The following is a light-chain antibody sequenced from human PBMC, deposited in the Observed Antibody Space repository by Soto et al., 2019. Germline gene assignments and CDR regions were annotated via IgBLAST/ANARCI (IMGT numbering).Light chain of an antibody. Sequence: EIVLTQSPGTLSLSPGERATLSCRASQSVSSSYLAWYQQKPGQAPRLLIYGASSRAAGIPDRFSGSGSGTDFTLTISRREPEDCAVYYCQQYGSSPPWTFGQGTKVDIK. CDR3: QQYGSSPPWT. CDR1: QSVSSSY. J-gene: IGKJ1*01. V-gene: IGKV3-20*01. CDR2: GAS.